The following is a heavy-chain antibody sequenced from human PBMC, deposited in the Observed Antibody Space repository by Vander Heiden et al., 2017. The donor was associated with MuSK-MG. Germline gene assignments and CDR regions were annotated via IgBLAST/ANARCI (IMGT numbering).Heavy chain of an antibody. CDR1: GFRFSDYA. CDR3: TKDLDSSGWYVLFDD. CDR2: ISGSGEST. Sequence: EVQLLESGGGLDQPGGSLTLSCAASGFRFSDYAMSWVRQAPGRGLEWVSDISGSGESTYYADSVKGRFTISRDQSKNTLYLQMNSLRVEDTAIYYCTKDLDSSGWYVLFDDWGQGTLVTVSS. D-gene: IGHD6-19*01. J-gene: IGHJ4*02. V-gene: IGHV3-23*01.